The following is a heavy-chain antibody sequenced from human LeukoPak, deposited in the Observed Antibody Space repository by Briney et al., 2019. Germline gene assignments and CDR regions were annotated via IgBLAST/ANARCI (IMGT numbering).Heavy chain of an antibody. CDR2: IKSKTDGGTT. V-gene: IGHV3-15*01. CDR3: TTPGIYDSSGYNLL. D-gene: IGHD3-22*01. CDR1: GFTFSSYS. J-gene: IGHJ4*02. Sequence: GGSLRLSCAASGFTFSSYSMNWVRQAPGKGLEWVGRIKSKTDGGTTDYAAPVKGRFTISRDDSKNTLYLQMNSLKTEDTAVYYCTTPGIYDSSGYNLLWGQGTLVTVSS.